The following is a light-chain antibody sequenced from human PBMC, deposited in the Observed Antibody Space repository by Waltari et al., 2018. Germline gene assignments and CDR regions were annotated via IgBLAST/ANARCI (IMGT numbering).Light chain of an antibody. Sequence: QLVLTQSPSASASLGASVKLTCTLSSGHSSNAVAWHPQQPEKGPRYLMKVNSDGSHRNGDDIPDRFSGSSSGAERYLTISSLQSEDEADYYCQTGGHGTWVFGGGTKLTVL. J-gene: IGLJ3*02. V-gene: IGLV4-69*01. CDR2: VNSDGSH. CDR1: SGHSSNA. CDR3: QTGGHGTWV.